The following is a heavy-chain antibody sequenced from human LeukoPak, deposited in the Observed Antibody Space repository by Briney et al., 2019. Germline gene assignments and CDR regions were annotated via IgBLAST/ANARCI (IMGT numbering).Heavy chain of an antibody. CDR3: AKVVGTSGWYFDY. CDR2: ITGRST. D-gene: IGHD1-1*01. CDR1: GFXFSNCA. J-gene: IGHJ4*02. V-gene: IGHV3-23*01. Sequence: GGSLRLSCAASGFXFSNCAISWVRQAPGKGLEWVSGITGRSTYYADSVKGRFTISRDISKNTLYVQMNSLRAEDTAVYYCAKVVGTSGWYFDYWGQGTLVTISS.